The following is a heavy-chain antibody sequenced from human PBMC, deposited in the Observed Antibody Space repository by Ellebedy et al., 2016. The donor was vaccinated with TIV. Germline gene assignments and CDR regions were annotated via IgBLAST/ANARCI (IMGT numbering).Heavy chain of an antibody. Sequence: ASVKVSCKASGFTFTTYAIHWVRQAPGQRLEWMGWINGGNGNTKYSQKFQGRVTITRDTSATTAYMELISLRSEDTAVYYCTRDYYYDGRGSYTGYFDYWGQGTLVTVSS. CDR3: TRDYYYDGRGSYTGYFDY. J-gene: IGHJ4*02. CDR1: GFTFTTYA. CDR2: INGGNGNT. V-gene: IGHV1-3*01. D-gene: IGHD3-22*01.